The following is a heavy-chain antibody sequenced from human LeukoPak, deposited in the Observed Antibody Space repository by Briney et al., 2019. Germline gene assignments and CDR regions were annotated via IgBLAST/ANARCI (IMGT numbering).Heavy chain of an antibody. J-gene: IGHJ3*02. CDR1: GGSISSGGYY. Sequence: PSQTLSLTCTVSGGSISSGGYYWSWIRQPPGKGLEWIGYIYHSGSTYYNPSLKSRVTISVDRSKNQFSLKLSSVTAADTAVYYCAKWSYRSTGKMGSGSYLNAFDIWGQGTMVTVSS. CDR3: AKWSYRSTGKMGSGSYLNAFDI. D-gene: IGHD3-10*01. CDR2: IYHSGST. V-gene: IGHV4-30-2*01.